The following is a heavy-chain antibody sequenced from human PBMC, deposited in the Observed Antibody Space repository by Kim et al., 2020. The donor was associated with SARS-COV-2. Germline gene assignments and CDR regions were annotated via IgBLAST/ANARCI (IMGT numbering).Heavy chain of an antibody. CDR1: GGSFSGYY. D-gene: IGHD2-15*01. Sequence: SETLSLTCAVYGGSFSGYYWSWIRQPPGKGLEWIGEINHSGSTNYNPSLKSRVTISVDTSKNQFSLKLSSVTAADTAVYYCARGIGYCSGGSCYPNWFDPWGQGTLVTVSS. V-gene: IGHV4-34*01. J-gene: IGHJ5*02. CDR3: ARGIGYCSGGSCYPNWFDP. CDR2: INHSGST.